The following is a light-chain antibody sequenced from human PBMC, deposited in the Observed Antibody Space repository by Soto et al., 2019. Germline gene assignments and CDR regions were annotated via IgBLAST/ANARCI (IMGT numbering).Light chain of an antibody. CDR1: QSVSSW. J-gene: IGKJ2*01. CDR3: QQYNSYPYT. V-gene: IGKV1-5*03. Sequence: DIQMTQSPSTLSASVGDRVTITCRASQSVSSWLAWYQQKPGKAPKLLVYKASSLESGVPSRFSGSGSGTEFTLTISSLQPDDFATYYCQQYNSYPYTFGQGTKLEIK. CDR2: KAS.